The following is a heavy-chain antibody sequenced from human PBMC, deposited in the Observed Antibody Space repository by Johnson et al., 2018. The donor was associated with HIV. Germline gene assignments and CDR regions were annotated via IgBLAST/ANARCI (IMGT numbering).Heavy chain of an antibody. CDR2: IGPAADT. V-gene: IGHV3-13*01. CDR3: ARAVDYGGNSPSRAFDI. D-gene: IGHD4-23*01. Sequence: VQLVESGGGLVQPGGSLRLSCAASGFTFSSYDIHWVRQATGKGLESVSPIGPAADTYYPGSVKGRFTISRENAKNSLYLQMNSLRAGDTAVYYCARAVDYGGNSPSRAFDIWGRGTLVTVSS. J-gene: IGHJ3*02. CDR1: GFTFSSYD.